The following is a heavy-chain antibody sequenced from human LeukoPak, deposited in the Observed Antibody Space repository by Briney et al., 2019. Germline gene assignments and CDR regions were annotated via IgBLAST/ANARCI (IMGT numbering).Heavy chain of an antibody. J-gene: IGHJ4*02. D-gene: IGHD3-22*01. Sequence: GGSLRLSCAASGFTFSDYYMSWIRQAPGKGLEWVSYISSSGSTIYYADSVKGRFTISRDNAKNSLYLQMNSLRAEDTAVYYCASFDVLGSGYYDYWGQGTLVTVSS. CDR1: GFTFSDYY. CDR2: ISSSGSTI. V-gene: IGHV3-11*01. CDR3: ASFDVLGSGYYDY.